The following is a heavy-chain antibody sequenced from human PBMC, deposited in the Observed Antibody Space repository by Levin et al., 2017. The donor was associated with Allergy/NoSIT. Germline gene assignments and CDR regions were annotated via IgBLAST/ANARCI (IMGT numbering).Heavy chain of an antibody. D-gene: IGHD6-19*01. CDR3: ARVKGIAVAGTGFDY. CDR1: GGTFSSYA. CDR2: IIPIFGTA. Sequence: SVKVSCKASGGTFSSYAISWVRQAPGQGLEWMGGIIPIFGTANYAQKFQGRVTITADESTSTAYMELSSLRSEDTAVYYCARVKGIAVAGTGFDYWGQGTLVTVSS. J-gene: IGHJ4*02. V-gene: IGHV1-69*13.